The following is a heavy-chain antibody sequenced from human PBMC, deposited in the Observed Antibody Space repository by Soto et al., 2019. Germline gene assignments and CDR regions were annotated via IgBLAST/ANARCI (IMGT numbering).Heavy chain of an antibody. CDR3: AIREIMEHHLRD. V-gene: IGHV4-4*02. CDR1: SGSISSRNW. D-gene: IGHD3-16*01. CDR2: MFQSGYA. Sequence: QVQLQASGPGLVKPSGTLSLTCAVSSGSISSRNWWSWARQPPGKGLVWIGDMFQSGYANYISSLKSPVSISLDKSNNQFSPNLTSVTAPDTAVNYCAIREIMEHHLRDWCQGTLISVSS. J-gene: IGHJ4*02.